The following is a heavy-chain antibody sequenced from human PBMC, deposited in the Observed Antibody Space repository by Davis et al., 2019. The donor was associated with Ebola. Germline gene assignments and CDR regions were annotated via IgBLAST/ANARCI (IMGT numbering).Heavy chain of an antibody. D-gene: IGHD1-7*01. Sequence: ASVKVSCKASGYTFTSYDINWVRQATGQGLEWMGWMNPNSGNTGYAQKFQGRVTMTRNTSISTAYMELSSLRSEDTAVYYCARYNWNYLRFYYYYGMDVWGQGTTVTVSS. CDR1: GYTFTSYD. J-gene: IGHJ6*02. CDR2: MNPNSGNT. V-gene: IGHV1-8*01. CDR3: ARYNWNYLRFYYYYGMDV.